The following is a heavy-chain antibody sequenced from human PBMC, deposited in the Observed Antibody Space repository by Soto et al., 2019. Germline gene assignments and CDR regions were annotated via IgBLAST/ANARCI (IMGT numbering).Heavy chain of an antibody. Sequence: SETLSLTCSVSGGSISTYYWSWIRQPPGKGLEWIGYIYYSGSTSYNPSLKSRVTISIDTSKNQFSLRLSSVTAADTTVYYCARRYGGNFDYWGQGTLVTVSS. CDR1: GGSISTYY. D-gene: IGHD1-26*01. V-gene: IGHV4-59*01. J-gene: IGHJ4*02. CDR3: ARRYGGNFDY. CDR2: IYYSGST.